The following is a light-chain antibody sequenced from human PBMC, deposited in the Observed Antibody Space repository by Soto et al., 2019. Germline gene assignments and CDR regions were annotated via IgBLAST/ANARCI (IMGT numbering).Light chain of an antibody. CDR2: LTSDGSH. V-gene: IGLV4-69*01. J-gene: IGLJ3*02. CDR3: QTWGTGSWV. CDR1: SGHNTYA. Sequence: QPVLTQSPSASASLGASVKLTCTLSSGHNTYAIAWHQQQPEKGPRYLMKLTSDGSHSKGDGIPDRFSGSSSGAERYLTISSLQSEDEADYYCQTWGTGSWVFGGGTKVTVL.